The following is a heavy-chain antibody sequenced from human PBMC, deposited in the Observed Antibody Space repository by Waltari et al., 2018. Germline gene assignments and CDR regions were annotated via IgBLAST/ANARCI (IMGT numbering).Heavy chain of an antibody. CDR1: GFTFSSYG. J-gene: IGHJ4*02. D-gene: IGHD3-3*01. Sequence: QVQLVESGGGVVQPGRSLRLSCAASGFTFSSYGMHWVRQAPGKGLEWVAVIWYDGSNKYYADSVKGRFTISRDNSKNTLYLQMNSLRAEDTAMYYCANSYRFLEWGSFDYWGQGTLVTVSS. CDR3: ANSYRFLEWGSFDY. V-gene: IGHV3-33*08. CDR2: IWYDGSNK.